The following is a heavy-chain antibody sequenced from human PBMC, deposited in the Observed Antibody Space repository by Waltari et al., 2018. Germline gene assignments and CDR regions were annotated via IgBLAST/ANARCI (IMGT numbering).Heavy chain of an antibody. J-gene: IGHJ4*02. CDR1: GFTFSRFA. CDR3: ATRNYLDS. Sequence: EMQLLESGGGLVQPGGSMRLSCPAFGFTFSRFAMNWVRQAPGKGLEWVSIINDRGDITNTADSLKGRFTVSRDNSRDTLYLHMNNLTAEDTAVYYCATRNYLDSWGRGALVTVSS. CDR2: INDRGDIT. V-gene: IGHV3-23*01.